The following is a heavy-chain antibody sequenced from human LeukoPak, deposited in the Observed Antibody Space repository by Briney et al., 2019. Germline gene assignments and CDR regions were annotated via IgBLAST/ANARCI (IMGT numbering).Heavy chain of an antibody. CDR1: GDSINSHY. CDR2: IYYSGST. V-gene: IGHV4-59*11. J-gene: IGHJ4*02. D-gene: IGHD6-19*01. CDR3: ARGGAWSDY. Sequence: SETLSLTCNVSGDSINSHYWSWIRQPPGKGLEWMGYIYYSGSTTYNPSLQSRVTISVDTSKNKISLKLRSVTAADTAVYYCARGGAWSDYWGQGALVTVSS.